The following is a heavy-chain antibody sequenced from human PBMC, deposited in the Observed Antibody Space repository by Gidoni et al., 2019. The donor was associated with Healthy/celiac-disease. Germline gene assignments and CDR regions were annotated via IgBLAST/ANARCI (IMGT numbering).Heavy chain of an antibody. Sequence: EVQLLEYGGGLVQPGGSLRLSCAASGFTFSSDAMRWVRQAPGKGLEWVSAISGSGGSTYYADSVKVRFTISRDNSKNTLYLQMNSLRAEDTAVYYCAKDKWELLGGFDYWGQGTLVTVSS. D-gene: IGHD1-26*01. CDR3: AKDKWELLGGFDY. CDR1: GFTFSSDA. CDR2: ISGSGGST. J-gene: IGHJ4*02. V-gene: IGHV3-23*01.